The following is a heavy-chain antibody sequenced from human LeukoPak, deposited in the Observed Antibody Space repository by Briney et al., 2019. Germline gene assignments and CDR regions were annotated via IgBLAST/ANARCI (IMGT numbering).Heavy chain of an antibody. CDR1: GGSISSSSYY. CDR3: ARMVYYYYMDV. V-gene: IGHV4-39*01. CDR2: IYYSGNT. Sequence: PSETLSLTCTVSGGSISSSSYYWGWIRQPPGKGLEWIGSIYYSGNTYYNPSLKSRVTISVDTSKNQFSLKLSSVTAADTAVYYCARMVYYYYMDVWGKGTTVTVSS. J-gene: IGHJ6*03. D-gene: IGHD3-10*01.